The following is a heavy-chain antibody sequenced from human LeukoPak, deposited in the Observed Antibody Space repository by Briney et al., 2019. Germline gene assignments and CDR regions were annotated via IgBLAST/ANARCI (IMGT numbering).Heavy chain of an antibody. J-gene: IGHJ4*02. Sequence: PSETLSLTCTVSGGSISSYYWSWIRQPPGKGLEWIGYIYYSGSTNYNPSLKSRVTISVDTSKNQFSLKLSSVTAADTAVYYCARRDSSGWYYFDYWGQGTLVTVSS. V-gene: IGHV4-59*01. CDR2: IYYSGST. CDR3: ARRDSSGWYYFDY. CDR1: GGSISSYY. D-gene: IGHD6-19*01.